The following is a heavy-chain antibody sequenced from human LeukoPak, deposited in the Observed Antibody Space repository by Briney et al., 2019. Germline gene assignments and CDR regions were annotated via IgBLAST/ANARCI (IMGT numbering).Heavy chain of an antibody. CDR1: GFTFSSYW. CDR3: ARANDNYYYYYMDV. D-gene: IGHD3-9*01. J-gene: IGHJ6*03. Sequence: PGGSLRLSCGASGFTFSSYWMTWVRQAPGRGLEWVSSISSSSSYIYYADSVKGRFTISRDNAKNSLYLQMNSLRAEDTAVYYCARANDNYYYYYMDVWGKGTTVTISS. CDR2: ISSSSSYI. V-gene: IGHV3-21*01.